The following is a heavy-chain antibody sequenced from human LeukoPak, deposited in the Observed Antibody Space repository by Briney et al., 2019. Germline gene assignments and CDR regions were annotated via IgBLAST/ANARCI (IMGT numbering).Heavy chain of an antibody. J-gene: IGHJ4*02. V-gene: IGHV4-39*02. D-gene: IGHD2-21*02. CDR1: GDSISTSNSY. CDR2: IYYSGNT. Sequence: SETLSLTCTVSGDSISTSNSYWGWIRQPPWKGLEWVGSIYYSGNTYYNASLKRRVTISLDTSKNQFSLKFTSVTAADTAVYYCARDSLYGGDDYWGQGTLVTVSS. CDR3: ARDSLYGGDDY.